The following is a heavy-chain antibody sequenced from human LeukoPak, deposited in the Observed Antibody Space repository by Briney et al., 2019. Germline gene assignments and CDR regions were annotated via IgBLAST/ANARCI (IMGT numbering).Heavy chain of an antibody. J-gene: IGHJ4*02. D-gene: IGHD3-10*01. V-gene: IGHV1-18*01. CDR3: AREGITTFDY. CDR1: GYTFTSYG. Sequence: ASVKVSCKASGYTFTSYGISWVRQAPGQGLEWMGWISAYNGNTNYAQKLQGRVTMTRNTSISTAHMELSSLRSEDTAVYYCAREGITTFDYWGQGTLVTVSS. CDR2: ISAYNGNT.